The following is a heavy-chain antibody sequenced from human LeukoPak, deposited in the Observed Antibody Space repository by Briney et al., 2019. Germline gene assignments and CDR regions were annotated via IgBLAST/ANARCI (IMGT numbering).Heavy chain of an antibody. V-gene: IGHV4-59*01. CDR1: GASISSYY. CDR3: AKYGVGSTYFDY. CDR2: ISYTGGT. Sequence: SETLSPTCTVSGASISSYYWSWIRQTPGKGLEWIGYISYTGGTDYNPSFKSRVTVSADSSKNDFSLKLTSVTAADTAVYYCAKYGVGSTYFDYWGQGILVTVSS. D-gene: IGHD2-8*01. J-gene: IGHJ4*02.